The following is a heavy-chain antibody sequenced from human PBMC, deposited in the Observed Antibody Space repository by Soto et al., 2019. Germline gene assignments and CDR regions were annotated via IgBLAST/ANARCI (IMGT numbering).Heavy chain of an antibody. CDR1: GGSISSSSYY. Sequence: QLQLQESGPGLVKPSETLSLTCTVSGGSISSSSYYWGWIRQPPGKGLEWIGSIYYSGSTYYNRSLRSRVTISVDTSKNQFSLKLSSVTAADTAVYYCATVAGQTFDYWGQGTLVTVSS. V-gene: IGHV4-39*01. J-gene: IGHJ4*02. CDR2: IYYSGST. D-gene: IGHD6-19*01. CDR3: ATVAGQTFDY.